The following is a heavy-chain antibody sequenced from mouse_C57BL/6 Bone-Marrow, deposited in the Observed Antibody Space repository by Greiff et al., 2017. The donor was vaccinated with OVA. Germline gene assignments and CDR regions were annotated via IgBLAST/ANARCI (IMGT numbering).Heavy chain of an antibody. CDR3: ARSNDGSSCDWYFDV. J-gene: IGHJ1*03. D-gene: IGHD1-1*01. CDR2: IYAGDGDT. Sequence: VQLQQSGPELVKPGASVKISCKASGYAFSSSWMNWVKQRPGKGLEWIGRIYAGDGDTNYNGKFKGKATLTADKASSTAYMQLSSLTSEDAAVDFCARSNDGSSCDWYFDVWGTGTTVTVSS. V-gene: IGHV1-82*01. CDR1: GYAFSSSW.